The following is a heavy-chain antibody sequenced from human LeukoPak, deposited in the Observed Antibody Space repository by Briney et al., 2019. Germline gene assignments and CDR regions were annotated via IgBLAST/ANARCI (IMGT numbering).Heavy chain of an antibody. J-gene: IGHJ2*01. D-gene: IGHD6-19*01. V-gene: IGHV1-24*01. CDR2: FDPEDGET. CDR1: GYTLTELS. CDR3: ATGVAVAGKLAYFDL. Sequence: ASVKVSCKVSGYTLTELSMHWVRQAPGKGLEWMGGFDPEDGETIYAQKFQGRVTMTEDTSTDTAYMELSSLRSEDTAVYYCATGVAVAGKLAYFDLWGRGTLVTVSS.